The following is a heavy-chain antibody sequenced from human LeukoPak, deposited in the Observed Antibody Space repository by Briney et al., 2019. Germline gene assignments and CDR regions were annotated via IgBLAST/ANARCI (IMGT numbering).Heavy chain of an antibody. CDR2: IYTSGST. J-gene: IGHJ4*02. V-gene: IGHV4-4*07. CDR1: GGSISSYY. Sequence: PSENLSLTCTVSGGSISSYYWSWIRQPAGKGLEWIGRIYTSGSTNYSPSLKSRVTMSVDTSKNQFSLKLSSVTAADTAVYYCARVRGYSSSWYFDYWGQGTLVTVSS. CDR3: ARVRGYSSSWYFDY. D-gene: IGHD6-13*01.